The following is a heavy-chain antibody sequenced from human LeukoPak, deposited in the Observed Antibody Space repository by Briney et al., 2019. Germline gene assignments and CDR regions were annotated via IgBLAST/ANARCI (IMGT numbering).Heavy chain of an antibody. CDR1: GFXFSRKS. CDR3: ATGFGELYD. J-gene: IGHJ4*02. Sequence: GGSLRLSCAASGFXFSRKSINWVRQAPGKGLEWISYISSSSYNIYYADSVKGRFTISRDNANNSLYLEMNSLRDEDTAVYYCATGFGELYDWGQGTLVTVSS. V-gene: IGHV3-48*02. D-gene: IGHD3-10*01. CDR2: ISSSSYNI.